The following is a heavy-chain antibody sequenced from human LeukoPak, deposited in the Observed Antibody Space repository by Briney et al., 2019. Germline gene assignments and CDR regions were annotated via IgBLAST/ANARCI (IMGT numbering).Heavy chain of an antibody. D-gene: IGHD6-19*01. CDR2: IYASGST. J-gene: IGHJ5*02. CDR3: ARGDRAVAGAWGWFDP. CDR1: GGSITSYY. V-gene: IGHV4-4*07. Sequence: SETLSLTCTVSGGSITSYYWSWIRQPAGKGPEWIGRIYASGSTNYNPSLKSRVTMSVDTSKNQFSLRLNSVTAADTAVYYCARGDRAVAGAWGWFDPWGQGTLVTVSS.